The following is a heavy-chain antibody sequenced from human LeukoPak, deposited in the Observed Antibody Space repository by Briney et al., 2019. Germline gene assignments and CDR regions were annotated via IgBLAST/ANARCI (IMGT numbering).Heavy chain of an antibody. CDR3: ARVPYDILTGYFDC. Sequence: SETLSLTCAVSGGSISSSNWWSWVRQPPGKGLEWIGEIYHSGSTNYNPSLKSRVTISVDKSKNQFSLKLSSVTAADTAVYYCARVPYDILTGYFDCWGQGTLVTVSS. CDR1: GGSISSSNW. V-gene: IGHV4-4*02. J-gene: IGHJ4*02. CDR2: IYHSGST. D-gene: IGHD3-9*01.